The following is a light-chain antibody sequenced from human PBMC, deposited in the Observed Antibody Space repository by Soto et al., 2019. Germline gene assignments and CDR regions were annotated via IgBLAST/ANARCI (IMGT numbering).Light chain of an antibody. CDR3: SSYTSSSVGV. CDR2: DVS. J-gene: IGLJ1*01. V-gene: IGLV2-14*01. CDR1: SSDVGGYNY. Sequence: QSVLTQPASVSGSPGQSITISCTGTSSDVGGYNYVSWYQQHPGKAPKLIIYDVSNRPSGVSNRFSGSKSGNTASLTISGLEAEDEAYYYCSSYTSSSVGVFGTGTKVTVL.